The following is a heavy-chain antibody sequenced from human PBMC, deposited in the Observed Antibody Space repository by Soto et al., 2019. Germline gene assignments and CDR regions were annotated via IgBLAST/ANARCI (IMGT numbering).Heavy chain of an antibody. CDR3: ATGMGRYLDL. CDR2: GSASARS. J-gene: IGHJ2*01. CDR1: GDSISNVY. V-gene: IGHV4-4*07. Sequence: QVQLQESGPGLVKPSETLSLTCTVSGDSISNVYWSWIRQPAGKGLESMGSGSASARSNYNPSLQSRVTMSLDTSKNQFSLRLTSVSAADTAVYFCATGMGRYLDLWGRCTLVIVSS. D-gene: IGHD2-8*01.